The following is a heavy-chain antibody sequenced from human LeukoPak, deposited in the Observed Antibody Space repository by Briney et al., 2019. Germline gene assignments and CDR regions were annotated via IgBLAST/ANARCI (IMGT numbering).Heavy chain of an antibody. D-gene: IGHD4-23*01. CDR3: ARDPTTVEGHDAFDI. Sequence: SETLSLTCTVSGGSFSSGSYYWSWIRQPAGKGLEWIGRIYTSGSTNYNPSLKSRVTISVDTSKNQFSLKLSSVTAADTAVYYCARDPTTVEGHDAFDIWGQGTMVTVSS. V-gene: IGHV4-61*02. CDR1: GGSFSSGSYY. J-gene: IGHJ3*02. CDR2: IYTSGST.